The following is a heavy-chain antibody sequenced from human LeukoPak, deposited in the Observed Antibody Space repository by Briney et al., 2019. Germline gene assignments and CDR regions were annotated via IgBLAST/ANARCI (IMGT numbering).Heavy chain of an antibody. CDR2: ISSSGSTI. CDR1: GFTFSSYE. CDR3: AELGITMIGGV. D-gene: IGHD3-10*02. V-gene: IGHV3-48*03. J-gene: IGHJ6*04. Sequence: WGSLRLSCAASGFTFSSYEMNWVRQAPGKGLEWVSYISSSGSTIYYADSVKGRFTISRDNAKNSLYLQMNSLRAEDTAVYYCAELGITMIGGVWGKGTTVTISS.